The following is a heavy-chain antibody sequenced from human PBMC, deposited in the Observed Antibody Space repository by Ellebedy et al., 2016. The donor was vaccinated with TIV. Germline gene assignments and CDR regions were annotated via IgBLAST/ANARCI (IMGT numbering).Heavy chain of an antibody. V-gene: IGHV3-33*01. D-gene: IGHD3-9*01. Sequence: PGGSLRLSCAASGFSFSTYGMHWVRQAPGQGLEWVAVIWYDGFNKDYADSVKGRFTISRDNSKSTLYLEMKSLRVEDTAVYYCAREGTGIFDWWGQGTLVTVSS. CDR2: IWYDGFNK. CDR3: AREGTGIFDW. J-gene: IGHJ4*02. CDR1: GFSFSTYG.